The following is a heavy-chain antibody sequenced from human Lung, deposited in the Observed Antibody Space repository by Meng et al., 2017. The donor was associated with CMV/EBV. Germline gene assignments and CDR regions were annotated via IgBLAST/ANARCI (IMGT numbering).Heavy chain of an antibody. Sequence: GGSLRLSCAAFGFTFSTYAMRWVRQVPGKGLAWVSSISASGDSTYYEDSVKGRFTISRDNSKNTLYLQMNTLRVEDTAIYYFAKGLFDPWGQGTLVTVSS. CDR2: ISASGDST. J-gene: IGHJ5*02. CDR3: AKGLFDP. CDR1: GFTFSTYA. V-gene: IGHV3-23*01.